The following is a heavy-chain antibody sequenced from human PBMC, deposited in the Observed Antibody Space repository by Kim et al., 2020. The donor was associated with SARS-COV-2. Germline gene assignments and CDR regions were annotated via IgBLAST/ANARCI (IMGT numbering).Heavy chain of an antibody. CDR1: GFTFSSYG. CDR2: IWYDGSNK. Sequence: GGSLRLSCAASGFTFSSYGMHWVRQAPGKGLEWVAVIWYDGSNKYYADSVKGRFTISRDNSKNTLYLQMNSLRAEDTAVYYCAGGPYYYDSSGYYPDAFDIWGQGTMVTVSS. D-gene: IGHD3-22*01. V-gene: IGHV3-33*01. J-gene: IGHJ3*02. CDR3: AGGPYYYDSSGYYPDAFDI.